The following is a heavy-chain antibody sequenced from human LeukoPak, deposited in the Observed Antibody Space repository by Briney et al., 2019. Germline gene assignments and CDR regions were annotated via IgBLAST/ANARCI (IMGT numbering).Heavy chain of an antibody. Sequence: ASVKVSCKASGYTFNGYYMHWVRQAPGQGLEWMGWTNPNNGGTNYAQKFQGRVTMTRDTSISTAYMELSRLRSDDTAVYYCARDRGGYCSSTSCLGWFDPWGQGTLVTVSS. J-gene: IGHJ5*02. CDR1: GYTFNGYY. D-gene: IGHD2-2*01. CDR2: TNPNNGGT. CDR3: ARDRGGYCSSTSCLGWFDP. V-gene: IGHV1-2*02.